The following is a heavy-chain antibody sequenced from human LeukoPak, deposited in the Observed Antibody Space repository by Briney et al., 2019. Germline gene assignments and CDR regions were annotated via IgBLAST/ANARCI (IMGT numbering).Heavy chain of an antibody. D-gene: IGHD6-13*01. J-gene: IGHJ3*02. CDR2: ISYDGSNK. CDR3: ARVYSSSWQDAFDI. CDR1: GFTFSSYA. V-gene: IGHV3-30-3*01. Sequence: QPGGSLRLSCAASGFTFSSYAMHWVRQAPGKGLEWVAVISYDGSNKYYADSVKGRFTISRGNSKNTLYLQMNSLRAEDTAVYYCARVYSSSWQDAFDIWGQGTMVTVSS.